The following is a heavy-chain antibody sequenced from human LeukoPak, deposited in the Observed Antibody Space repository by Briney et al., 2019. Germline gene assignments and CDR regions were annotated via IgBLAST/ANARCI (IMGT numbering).Heavy chain of an antibody. J-gene: IGHJ6*02. CDR1: GYTFTSYG. V-gene: IGHV1-18*01. D-gene: IGHD3-3*01. Sequence: GASVKVSCKASGYTFTSYGISWVRQAPGQGLEWMGWISAYNGNTNYAQKLQGRVTMTTDTSTSTAYMELRSLRSDDTAVYYCARDQYYDFWSGYLPYYYYGMDAWGQGTTVTVSS. CDR3: ARDQYYDFWSGYLPYYYYGMDA. CDR2: ISAYNGNT.